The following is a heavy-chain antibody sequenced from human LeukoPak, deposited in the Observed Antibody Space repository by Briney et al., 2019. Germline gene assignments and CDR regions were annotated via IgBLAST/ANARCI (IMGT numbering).Heavy chain of an antibody. J-gene: IGHJ4*02. CDR2: ISAYNGNT. D-gene: IGHD5-12*01. Sequence: ASVKVSCKASGHTFTLYGISWVRQAPGQGLEWMGWISAYNGNTNYAQKFQGRVTMTTDTSTSTAYMELRSLRSDDTAVYYCAIASRGYSGFDFDCWGQGTLVTVSS. V-gene: IGHV1-18*01. CDR3: AIASRGYSGFDFDC. CDR1: GHTFTLYG.